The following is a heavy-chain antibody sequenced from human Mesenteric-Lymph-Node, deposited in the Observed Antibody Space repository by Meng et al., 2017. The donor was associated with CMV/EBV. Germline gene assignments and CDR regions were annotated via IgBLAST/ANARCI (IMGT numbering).Heavy chain of an antibody. CDR1: GFTFSGSA. CDR3: TAAGTYY. D-gene: IGHD6-13*01. V-gene: IGHV3-73*01. J-gene: IGHJ4*02. CDR2: IRSKPYGYAT. Sequence: GSLRLSCTASGFTFSGSAMHWVRQASGKGLEWVARIRSKPYGYATAYAASVKGRFTISRDDSKNTTYLQMNTLKTEDTAVYYCTAAGTYYWGQGTLVTVSS.